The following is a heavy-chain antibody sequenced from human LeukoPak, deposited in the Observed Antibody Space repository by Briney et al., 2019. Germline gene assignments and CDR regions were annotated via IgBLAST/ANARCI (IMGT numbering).Heavy chain of an antibody. D-gene: IGHD3-22*01. Sequence: GGSLRLSCAASGFTFSNYYVSWVRQAPGKGLEWVANIKQDGSEKYYVDSVKGRFTISRDNGKNSVYLQMNSLRAEDTAVYYCARDRALYDRTGYYYTEDDYWGQGTLVTVSS. CDR3: ARDRALYDRTGYYYTEDDY. J-gene: IGHJ4*02. CDR1: GFTFSNYY. CDR2: IKQDGSEK. V-gene: IGHV3-7*01.